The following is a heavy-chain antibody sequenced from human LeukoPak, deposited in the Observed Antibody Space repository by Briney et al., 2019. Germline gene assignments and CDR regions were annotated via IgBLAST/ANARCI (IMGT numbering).Heavy chain of an antibody. CDR1: GYAFSSYG. CDR3: ARDSVFSDGGYTPPPFDY. J-gene: IGHJ4*02. CDR2: ISAYTGNT. D-gene: IGHD4-17*01. Sequence: ASVKVSCKASGYAFSSYGISWVRQAPGQGLEWVGWISAYTGNTNYAQKFQDRVTMTTDTSTSTAYMDLRSLGSDDTAVYYCARDSVFSDGGYTPPPFDYWGQGTLVTVSA. V-gene: IGHV1-18*01.